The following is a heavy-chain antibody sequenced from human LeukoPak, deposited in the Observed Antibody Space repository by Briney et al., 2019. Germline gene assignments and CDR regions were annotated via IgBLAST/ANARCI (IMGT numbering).Heavy chain of an antibody. CDR3: ARVTDSSSWPHFDY. J-gene: IGHJ4*02. Sequence: PGGSLRLSCAASGFTFSSYWMHWVRQAPGKGLVWVSRINSDGSITTYADSVKGRFTISRDNAKNTLYLRMNNLRAEDTAVYYSARVTDSSSWPHFDYWGQGTLVTVSS. CDR1: GFTFSSYW. CDR2: INSDGSIT. D-gene: IGHD6-13*01. V-gene: IGHV3-74*01.